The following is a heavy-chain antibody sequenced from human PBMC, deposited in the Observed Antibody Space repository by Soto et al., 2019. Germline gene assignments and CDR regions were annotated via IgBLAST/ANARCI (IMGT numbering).Heavy chain of an antibody. Sequence: EVQLVESGGSLVQPGGSLRLSCAASGFTFSEYWMAWARQAPGKGLFWVSRINADGSIAHYAESVKGRLTISRDNAKNTLWLHLNSLRDDDTAVYYCGTDRWGLLDIWGQGAMVTVSS. V-gene: IGHV3-74*01. J-gene: IGHJ3*02. CDR1: GFTFSEYW. CDR3: GTDRWGLLDI. D-gene: IGHD7-27*01. CDR2: INADGSIA.